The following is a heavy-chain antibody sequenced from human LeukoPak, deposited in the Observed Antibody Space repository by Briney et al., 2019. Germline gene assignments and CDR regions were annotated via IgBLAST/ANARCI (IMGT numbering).Heavy chain of an antibody. CDR3: AGEYSSSY. J-gene: IGHJ4*02. CDR1: GFTVSSNY. CDR2: TYSGGST. D-gene: IGHD6-6*01. Sequence: PGGSLRLSCAASGFTVSSNYMSWVRQAPGKGLEWVSVTYSGGSTYYADSVEGRFTISRDNSKSTLYLQMNSLRAEDTAVYYCAGEYSSSYWGQGTLVTVSS. V-gene: IGHV3-53*01.